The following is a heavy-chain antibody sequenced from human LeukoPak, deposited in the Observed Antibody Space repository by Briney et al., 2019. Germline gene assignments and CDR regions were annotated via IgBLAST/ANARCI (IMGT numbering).Heavy chain of an antibody. J-gene: IGHJ5*02. D-gene: IGHD5-12*01. Sequence: GGSLRLSCAASGVTLGTYPMSWVRQAPGKGLEWVSGISGSGDTTYYAESVKGRFTISRDNSKNTLYLQMNSLRAEDTAIYYCARGLTRGFDPWGQGTLVTVSS. CDR1: GVTLGTYP. V-gene: IGHV3-23*01. CDR2: ISGSGDTT. CDR3: ARGLTRGFDP.